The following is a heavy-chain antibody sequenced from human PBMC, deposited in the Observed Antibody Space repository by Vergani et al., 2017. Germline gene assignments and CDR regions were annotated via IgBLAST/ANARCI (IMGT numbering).Heavy chain of an antibody. Sequence: QVQLQESGPGLVKPSETLSLTCTVSGGSISSYYWSWIRQPPGKGLEWIGYFYYSGSTNYNPSLKSRVTISVDTSKNQFSLKLSSVTAADTAVYYCARGSSVVAFDIWGQGTMVTVSS. CDR2: FYYSGST. D-gene: IGHD2-21*01. CDR3: ARGSSVVAFDI. J-gene: IGHJ3*02. CDR1: GGSISSYY. V-gene: IGHV4-59*08.